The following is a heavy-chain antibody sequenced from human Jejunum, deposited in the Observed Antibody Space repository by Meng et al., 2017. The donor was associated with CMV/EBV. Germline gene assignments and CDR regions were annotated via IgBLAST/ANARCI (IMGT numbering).Heavy chain of an antibody. CDR2: ISGTGGTT. CDR1: GFTFHNYA. V-gene: IGHV3-23*01. Sequence: SGFTFHNYAMPLVRQAPGKGLEWVSTISGTGGTTYYADSVKGRFTISRDDSRNTLYLQMNSLRVEDTAVFYCARGDSSTSWLVFDYWGLGTLVTVSS. J-gene: IGHJ4*02. CDR3: ARGDSSTSWLVFDY. D-gene: IGHD6-19*01.